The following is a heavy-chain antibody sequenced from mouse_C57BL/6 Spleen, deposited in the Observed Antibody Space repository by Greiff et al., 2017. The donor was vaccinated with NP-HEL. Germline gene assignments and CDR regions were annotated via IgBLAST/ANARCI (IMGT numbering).Heavy chain of an antibody. CDR1: GFTFSDYG. CDR3: ARPVTTVAPFAY. J-gene: IGHJ3*01. Sequence: EVQGVESGGGLVKPGGSLKLSCAASGFTFSDYGMHWVRQAPEKGLEWVAYISSGSSTIYYADTVKGRFTISRDNAKNTLFLQMTSLRSEDTAMYYCARPVTTVAPFAYWGQGTLVTVSA. D-gene: IGHD1-1*01. CDR2: ISSGSSTI. V-gene: IGHV5-17*01.